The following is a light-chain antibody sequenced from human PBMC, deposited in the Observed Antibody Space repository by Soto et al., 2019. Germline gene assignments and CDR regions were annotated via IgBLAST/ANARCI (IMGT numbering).Light chain of an antibody. J-gene: IGKJ4*01. CDR3: QQNYRTPPT. V-gene: IGKV1-6*01. CDR1: QGIRND. Sequence: AIQMTQSQSSLSASVGDRVNMTCRASQGIRNDLGWYQQKPGKAPKLLIYAASSLQSGVPSRFSGSGSGTDFTLTISGLLPEDFATYYCQQNYRTPPTFGGGTRWIS. CDR2: AAS.